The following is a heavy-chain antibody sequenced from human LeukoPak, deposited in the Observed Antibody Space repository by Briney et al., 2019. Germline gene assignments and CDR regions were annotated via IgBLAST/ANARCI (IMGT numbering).Heavy chain of an antibody. D-gene: IGHD6-13*01. CDR2: IDWDDDK. CDR3: ARVPYSSSWYSFDY. V-gene: IGHV2-70*01. J-gene: IGHJ4*02. CDR1: GGSISSGSHY. Sequence: TLSLTCTVSGGSISSGSHYWGWIRQPPGKALEWLALIDWDDDKYYSTSLKTRLTISKDTSKNQVVLTMTNMDPVDTATYYCARVPYSSSWYSFDYWGQGTLVTVSS.